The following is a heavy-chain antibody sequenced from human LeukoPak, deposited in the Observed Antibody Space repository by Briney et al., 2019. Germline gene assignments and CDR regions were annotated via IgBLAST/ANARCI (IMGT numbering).Heavy chain of an antibody. CDR1: GFTFSSSA. CDR3: AKDGSWSCTD. CDR2: IAHHGNNK. D-gene: IGHD2-8*02. V-gene: IGHV3-30*02. Sequence: GGSLRLSCGLSGFTFSSSAMHWVRQGPGKGLEWVAYIAHHGNNKYYADSVKGRFTISRDNSKGSLYLQMNSLRADDTAVYYCAKDGSWSCTDWGQGTLVRVSS. J-gene: IGHJ4*02.